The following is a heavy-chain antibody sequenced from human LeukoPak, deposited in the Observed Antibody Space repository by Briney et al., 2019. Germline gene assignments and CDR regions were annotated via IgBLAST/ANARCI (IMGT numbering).Heavy chain of an antibody. V-gene: IGHV3-30-3*01. CDR1: GFTFSSYA. J-gene: IGHJ4*02. CDR2: ISYDGSNK. CDR3: ARESAWDYVWGSYRHFDY. D-gene: IGHD3-16*02. Sequence: GGSLRLSCAASGFTFSSYAMHWVRQAPGKGLEWVAVISYDGSNKYYADSVKGRFTISRDNSKNTLYLQMNSLSAEDTAVYYCARESAWDYVWGSYRHFDYWGQGTLVTVSS.